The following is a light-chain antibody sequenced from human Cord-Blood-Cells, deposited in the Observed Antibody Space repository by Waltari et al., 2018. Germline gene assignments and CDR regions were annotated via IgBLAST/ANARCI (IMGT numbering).Light chain of an antibody. CDR1: QSLLHSNSYNY. CDR3: MQALQTTWT. V-gene: IGKV2-28*01. Sequence: DIVMTQSPLSLPVTPGEPASISFRSSQSLLHSNSYNYLDWYLQKPGQSPQLLIYLGSNRASGVPDRFSGSGSGTDFTLKISRVEAEDVGVYYCMQALQTTWTFGQGTKVEIK. J-gene: IGKJ1*01. CDR2: LGS.